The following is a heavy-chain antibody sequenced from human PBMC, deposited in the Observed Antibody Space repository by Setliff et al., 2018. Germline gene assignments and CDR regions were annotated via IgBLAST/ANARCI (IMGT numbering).Heavy chain of an antibody. CDR1: GLAFSIYG. Sequence: GGSLRLSCAASGLAFSIYGIYWFRHTPGKGLEWVAYIRYDGSKKDYADHVRGRFTISRDDSKNTVSLEMNGLRVEDTAVCYCAKEIQARRGPVYDSSALAFDYWGQGTLVTVSS. V-gene: IGHV3-30*02. CDR3: AKEIQARRGPVYDSSALAFDY. D-gene: IGHD3-22*01. CDR2: IRYDGSKK. J-gene: IGHJ4*01.